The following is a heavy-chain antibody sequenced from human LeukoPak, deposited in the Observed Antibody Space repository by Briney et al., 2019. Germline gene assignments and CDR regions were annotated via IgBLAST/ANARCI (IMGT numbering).Heavy chain of an antibody. V-gene: IGHV1-18*01. J-gene: IGHJ3*02. Sequence: ASVKVSCKASGYPFINYGFHWVRQAPGQGLEWMGWISAYNGNTNYAQKLQGRVTMTTDTSTSTAYMELRSLRSDDTAVYYCARDSSGSSDAFDIWGQGTMVTVSS. CDR2: ISAYNGNT. CDR1: GYPFINYG. CDR3: ARDSSGSSDAFDI. D-gene: IGHD6-19*01.